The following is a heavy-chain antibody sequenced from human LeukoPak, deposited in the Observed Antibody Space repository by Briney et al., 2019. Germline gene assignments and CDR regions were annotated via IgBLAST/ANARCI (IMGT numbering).Heavy chain of an antibody. V-gene: IGHV3-30*18. D-gene: IGHD3-3*01. J-gene: IGHJ4*02. CDR2: ISYDGSNK. CDR1: GFTFSSYG. CDR3: AKGLSTIFGIY. Sequence: SGGSLRLSCAACGFTFSSYGMHWVRQAPGKGLEWVAVISYDGSNKYYADSVKGRFTISRDNSKNTLYLQMNSLGAEDTAVYYCAKGLSTIFGIYWGQGTLVTVSS.